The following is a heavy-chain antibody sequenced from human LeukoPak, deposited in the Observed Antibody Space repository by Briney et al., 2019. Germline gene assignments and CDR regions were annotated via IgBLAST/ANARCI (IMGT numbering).Heavy chain of an antibody. CDR1: GFTFSSYG. J-gene: IGHJ6*03. D-gene: IGHD2-2*02. CDR3: ARSGHTLYYYYMDV. CDR2: IRYDGSNK. Sequence: GGSLRLSCAASGFTFSSYGMHWVRQAPGKGLEWVAFIRYDGSNKYYADSVKGRFTISRDNSKNTLYLQMNSLRAEDTAVYYCARSGHTLYYYYMDVWGKGTTVTVSS. V-gene: IGHV3-30*02.